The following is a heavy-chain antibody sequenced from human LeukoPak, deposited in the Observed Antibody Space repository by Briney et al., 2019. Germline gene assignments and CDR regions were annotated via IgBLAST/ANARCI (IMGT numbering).Heavy chain of an antibody. Sequence: SVKVSCKASGFTFTSSAVQWVRQARAQRLEWIGWIVVCSGNTNYAQKFQERVTITRDMSTSTAYMELSSLRSEDTAVYYCAASPDYYDSSGYAYYFDYWGQGTLVTVSS. V-gene: IGHV1-58*01. D-gene: IGHD3-22*01. CDR1: GFTFTSSA. CDR2: IVVCSGNT. CDR3: AASPDYYDSSGYAYYFDY. J-gene: IGHJ4*02.